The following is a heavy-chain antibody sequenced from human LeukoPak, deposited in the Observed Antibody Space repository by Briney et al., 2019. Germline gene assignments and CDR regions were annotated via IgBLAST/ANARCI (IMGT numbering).Heavy chain of an antibody. CDR1: GGSISSRGFF. CDR3: ARTPPGYYYYYMDV. CDR2: VYYDGVT. Sequence: PSETLPLTCTVSGGSISSRGFFWGWIRQPPGKGPEWIGSVYYDGVTYYNPSLKSRVTMSLDTSTNRFSLRLSSVTAADTAVYYCARTPPGYYYYYMDVWGKGTTVTVSS. V-gene: IGHV4-39*01. J-gene: IGHJ6*03.